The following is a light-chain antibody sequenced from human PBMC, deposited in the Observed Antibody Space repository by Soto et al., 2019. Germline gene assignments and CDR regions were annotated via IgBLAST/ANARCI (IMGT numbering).Light chain of an antibody. CDR2: GAS. CDR3: LQRSNWPLT. V-gene: IGKV3D-20*02. Sequence: EIGLTQSAGTLSLSPGERATLSCRASQSVSSSYLAWYQQKNGQAPRLLIYGASSRATGIPDRFSGSGYGTDFNLTISRLEPEDFGLYYCLQRSNWPLTFGGGTKVDIK. CDR1: QSVSSSY. J-gene: IGKJ4*01.